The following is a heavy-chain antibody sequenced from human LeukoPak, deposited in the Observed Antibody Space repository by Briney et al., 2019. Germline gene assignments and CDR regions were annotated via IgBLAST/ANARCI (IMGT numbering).Heavy chain of an antibody. CDR3: ARDKYVATHYRYYYYGMDV. CDR1: GGTLSSYA. Sequence: ASVKVSCKASGGTLSSYAISWVRQAPGQGLEWMGGIIPIFGTANYAQKFQGRVTITADESTSTAYMELSSLRSEDTAVYYCARDKYVATHYRYYYYGMDVWGQGTTVTVSS. CDR2: IIPIFGTA. J-gene: IGHJ6*02. D-gene: IGHD5-12*01. V-gene: IGHV1-69*13.